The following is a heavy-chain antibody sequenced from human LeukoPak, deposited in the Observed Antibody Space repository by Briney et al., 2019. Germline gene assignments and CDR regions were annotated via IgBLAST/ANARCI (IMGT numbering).Heavy chain of an antibody. V-gene: IGHV3-30*18. Sequence: PGGSLRLSCAASGFTFSSYGMHWVRQAPGKGLEWVAVISYDGSNKYYADSVKGRFTISRDNSKNTLYLQMNSLRAEDTAVYYCAKDQGYSSGWFDYWGQGTLVTVSS. CDR1: GFTFSSYG. CDR3: AKDQGYSSGWFDY. D-gene: IGHD6-19*01. J-gene: IGHJ4*02. CDR2: ISYDGSNK.